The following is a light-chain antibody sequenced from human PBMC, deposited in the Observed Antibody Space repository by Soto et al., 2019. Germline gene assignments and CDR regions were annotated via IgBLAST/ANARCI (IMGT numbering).Light chain of an antibody. Sequence: EIVMTQSPATLSVSPGERATLSCRASQSVSSNLAWYQQKPGQGPRLLIYGASTRATGIPARFSGSGSGTEFTLTLSSLQSEDFAVYYCQQYNNWPPWTFGQGTKVEIK. V-gene: IGKV3-15*01. J-gene: IGKJ1*01. CDR2: GAS. CDR1: QSVSSN. CDR3: QQYNNWPPWT.